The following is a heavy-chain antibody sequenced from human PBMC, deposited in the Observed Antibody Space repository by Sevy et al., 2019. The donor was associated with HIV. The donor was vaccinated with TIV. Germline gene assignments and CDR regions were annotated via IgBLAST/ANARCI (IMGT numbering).Heavy chain of an antibody. CDR3: ARGGGKYSSSWVDY. J-gene: IGHJ4*02. CDR2: IYYSGST. D-gene: IGHD6-13*01. Sequence: SETLSLTCTVSGGSISSYYWSWIRQPPGKGLEWIGYIYYSGSTNYNPSLKSRVTISVDTSKNQFSLKLSSVTAADTAVYYCARGGGKYSSSWVDYWGQGTLVTVSS. V-gene: IGHV4-59*01. CDR1: GGSISSYY.